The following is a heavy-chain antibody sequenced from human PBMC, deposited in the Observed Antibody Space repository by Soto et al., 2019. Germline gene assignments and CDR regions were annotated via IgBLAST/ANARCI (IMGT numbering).Heavy chain of an antibody. D-gene: IGHD3-10*01. J-gene: IGHJ4*02. V-gene: IGHV2-5*01. Sequence: QITLKEAGHTLVRPTQTLTLTCTFSGFSLTTSGVGVGWIRQPPGKALEWLAVIYWYDDKRYSSSLKSRLTITKDTSKNQVVLTMTNMDPVDTATYYCAHHPYYGLGSYSFDYWGQGNLVTVSS. CDR2: IYWYDDK. CDR1: GFSLTTSGVG. CDR3: AHHPYYGLGSYSFDY.